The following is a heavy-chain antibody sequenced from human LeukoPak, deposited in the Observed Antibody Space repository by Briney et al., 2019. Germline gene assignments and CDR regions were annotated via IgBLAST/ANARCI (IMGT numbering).Heavy chain of an antibody. CDR1: GYTLTELS. Sequence: ASVKVSCKVSGYTLTELSMHWVRQAPGKGLEWMGGFDPEDGETIYAQKFQGRVTMTEDTSTDTAYMELSSLRSEDTAVYYCARGRPSLLWFGELLFLWGQGTLVTVSS. V-gene: IGHV1-24*01. CDR3: ARGRPSLLWFGELLFL. CDR2: FDPEDGET. D-gene: IGHD3-10*01. J-gene: IGHJ4*02.